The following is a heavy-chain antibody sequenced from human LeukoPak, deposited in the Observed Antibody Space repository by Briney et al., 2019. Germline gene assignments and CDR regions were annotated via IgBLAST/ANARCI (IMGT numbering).Heavy chain of an antibody. CDR3: AKDRGYSYGYFGY. J-gene: IGHJ4*02. CDR2: ISGSGGST. D-gene: IGHD5-18*01. V-gene: IGHV3-23*01. CDR1: GFTFSIYA. Sequence: PGGSLRLSCAATGFTFSIYAMSWVRQAPGKGLEWVSAISGSGGSTYYADSVKGRSTISRDNSKNTLYLQMNSLRAEDTAVYYCAKDRGYSYGYFGYWGQGTLVTVSS.